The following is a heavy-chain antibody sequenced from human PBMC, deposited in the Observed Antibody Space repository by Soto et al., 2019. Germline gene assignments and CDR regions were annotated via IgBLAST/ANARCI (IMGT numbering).Heavy chain of an antibody. CDR1: GGSFSGYY. CDR2: SEHREST. D-gene: IGHD6-19*01. CDR3: ARRGGHSGWVHYGMDV. V-gene: IGHV4-34*01. Sequence: SQTLSLTCAVYGGSFSGYYRSWIRPPPGKGLQWIGESEHRESTNYNPSLEGGVNISVDTSKNQLSLKLSSVTDADTAVYYCARRGGHSGWVHYGMDVWGQGTTVTVS. J-gene: IGHJ6*02.